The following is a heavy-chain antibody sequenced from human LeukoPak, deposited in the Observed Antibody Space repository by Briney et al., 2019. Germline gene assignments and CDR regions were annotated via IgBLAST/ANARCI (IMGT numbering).Heavy chain of an antibody. D-gene: IGHD3-3*01. CDR3: ARVHGSAIFGHERWFDY. CDR2: IYYSGST. Sequence: SQTLSLTCTVSDGSISSGGYYWSWIRQHPGKGLEWIGYIYYSGSTYYNPSLKSRVTISVDTSKNQFSLKLSSVTAADTAVYYCARVHGSAIFGHERWFDYWGQGTLVTVSS. CDR1: DGSISSGGYY. J-gene: IGHJ4*02. V-gene: IGHV4-31*03.